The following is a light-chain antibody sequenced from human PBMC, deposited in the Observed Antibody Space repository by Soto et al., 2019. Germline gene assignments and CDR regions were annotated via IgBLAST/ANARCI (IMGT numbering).Light chain of an antibody. V-gene: IGKV1-5*03. J-gene: IGKJ2*01. CDR1: QSISIC. CDR2: KAS. Sequence: DIPMTQSPSTLSASVGDRVTITCRASQSISICLAWYQQKPGKAPKLLIYKASSLESGVPSRFSGSGSGTEFTLTISSLQPDDFATYYCQQYHSYSPYTFGQGTKLEIK. CDR3: QQYHSYSPYT.